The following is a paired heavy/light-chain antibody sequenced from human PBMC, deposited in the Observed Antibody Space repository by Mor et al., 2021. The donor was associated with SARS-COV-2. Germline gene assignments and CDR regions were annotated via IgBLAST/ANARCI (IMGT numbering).Light chain of an antibody. CDR1: SSNIGAGYD. CDR2: GSN. J-gene: IGLJ1*01. CDR3: QSYDRGLSALYV. V-gene: IGLV1-40*01. Sequence: QSVLTQPPSVSGAPGQRVTISCTGSSSNIGAGYDVHWYQQLPGTAPKLLIYGSNNRPSGVPDRFSGSKSGASASLAITGLQAADEADYYCQSYDRGLSALYVFGTGTKVIVL.
Heavy chain of an antibody. CDR3: AKDHPTDILIGYYITN. CDR1: GFTFSSYA. V-gene: IGHV3-23*01. Sequence: EVHLMESGGGPVQPGGSLRLSCTASGFTFSSYAMSWVRQAPGTGLEWVSAITGSSHKVYYGDSVKGRFTISRDNSKNTLYLQMDSLRAEDTAVYYCAKDHPTDILIGYYITNWGPGALVTVSS. CDR2: ITGSSHKV. J-gene: IGHJ4*02. D-gene: IGHD3-9*01.